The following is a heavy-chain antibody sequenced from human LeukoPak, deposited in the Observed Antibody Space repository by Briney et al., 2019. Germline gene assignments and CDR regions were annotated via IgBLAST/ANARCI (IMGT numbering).Heavy chain of an antibody. CDR3: AKDTLYYDSSGYPFDY. D-gene: IGHD3-22*01. J-gene: IGHJ4*02. V-gene: IGHV3-23*01. CDR1: GFTFSSYA. CDR2: ISGSGGST. Sequence: GGSLRLSCAASGFTFSSYAMSWVRQAPGKGLEWVSAISGSGGSTYYADSVKGRFTISRDYSKNTLYLQMNSLRAEDTAVYYCAKDTLYYDSSGYPFDYWGQGTLVTVSS.